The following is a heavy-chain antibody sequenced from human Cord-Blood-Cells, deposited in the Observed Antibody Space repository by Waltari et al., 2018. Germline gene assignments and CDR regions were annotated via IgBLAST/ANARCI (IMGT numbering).Heavy chain of an antibody. D-gene: IGHD7-27*01. CDR1: GGSFSGNY. V-gene: IGHV4-34*01. J-gene: IGHJ3*02. CDR2: INHGGST. Sequence: QVQLQQWGAGLLKPSETLSLTCAVYGGSFSGNYWSWIRQPPGKGLEWIGEINHGGSTNYNPSLKRRVTISVDTSKNQFSLKLSSVTAADTAVYDCARADEETNCGSAAFDIWGQGTMVTVSS. CDR3: ARADEETNCGSAAFDI.